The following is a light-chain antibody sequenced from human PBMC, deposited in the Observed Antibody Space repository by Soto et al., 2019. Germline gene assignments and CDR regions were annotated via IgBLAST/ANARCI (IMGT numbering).Light chain of an antibody. J-gene: IGKJ3*01. Sequence: EIVLTQSPGTLSLSPGERATLSCRASQSVSSRYLAWHQHKPGQAPRLLIYDASSRATGIPDRFSGSGSGTDFTLTISSLEPEDXXXXYCQQYGSSSIFTFGPGTKVDIK. CDR2: DAS. V-gene: IGKV3-20*01. CDR3: QQYGSSSIFT. CDR1: QSVSSRY.